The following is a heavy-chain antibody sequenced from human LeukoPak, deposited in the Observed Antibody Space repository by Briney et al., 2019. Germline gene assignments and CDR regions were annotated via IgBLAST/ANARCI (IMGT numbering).Heavy chain of an antibody. CDR1: GFTFSSYA. J-gene: IGHJ4*02. CDR3: AKKPSSGYYYIDY. Sequence: GGTLRLSCAASGFTFSSYAMSWVRQAPGKGLEWVSTISDSGGSAYYADSVKGRFAISRDNSKNTLYLQVNSLRGEDTAVYCCAKKPSSGYYYIDYWGQGTLVTVSS. V-gene: IGHV3-23*01. D-gene: IGHD3-22*01. CDR2: ISDSGGSA.